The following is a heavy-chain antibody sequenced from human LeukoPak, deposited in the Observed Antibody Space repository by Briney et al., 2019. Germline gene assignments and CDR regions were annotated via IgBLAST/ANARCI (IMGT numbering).Heavy chain of an antibody. CDR1: GFTFDDYG. CDR3: ARAVPHRVGATYYFDY. V-gene: IGHV3-20*04. J-gene: IGHJ4*02. D-gene: IGHD1-26*01. Sequence: GGSLRLSCAASGFTFDDYGMSWVRQAPGKGLEWVSGINWNGGSTGYADSVKGRFTISRDNAKNSLYLQMNSLRAEDTAVYYCARAVPHRVGATYYFDYWGQGTLVTVSS. CDR2: INWNGGST.